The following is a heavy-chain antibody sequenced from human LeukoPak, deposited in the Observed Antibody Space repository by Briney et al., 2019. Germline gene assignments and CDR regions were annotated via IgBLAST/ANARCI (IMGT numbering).Heavy chain of an antibody. Sequence: GGSLRLSCAASGFTFSNYSMNWVRQAPGKGLEWVSYISSSSGTIYYADSVKGRFSISRDNAKNSLYLQMNSLRAEDTALYYCAKETDILTGYYYFDYWGQGTLVTVSS. J-gene: IGHJ4*02. V-gene: IGHV3-48*01. CDR1: GFTFSNYS. D-gene: IGHD3-9*01. CDR3: AKETDILTGYYYFDY. CDR2: ISSSSGTI.